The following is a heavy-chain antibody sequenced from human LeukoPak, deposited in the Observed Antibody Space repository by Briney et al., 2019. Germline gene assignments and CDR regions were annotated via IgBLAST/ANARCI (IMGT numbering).Heavy chain of an antibody. CDR2: ISSSGST. Sequence: KPSETLSLTCTVSGGSISSYYWSWIRQPAGKRLEWIGRISSSGSTNYNPSLKSRVTMPVDSSKNQFSLILISVTAADTAVYYCARDLDWNFADYWGQGTLVTVSS. V-gene: IGHV4-4*07. CDR3: ARDLDWNFADY. CDR1: GGSISSYY. J-gene: IGHJ4*02. D-gene: IGHD1-7*01.